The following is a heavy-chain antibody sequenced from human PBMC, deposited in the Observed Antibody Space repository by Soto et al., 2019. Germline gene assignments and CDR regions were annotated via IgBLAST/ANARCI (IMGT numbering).Heavy chain of an antibody. CDR1: GYTFTSYY. J-gene: IGHJ3*02. CDR2: INPSGGST. Sequence: ASVKVSCKASGYTFTSYYMHWVRQAPGQGLEWMGIINPSGGSTSYAQKFQGRVTMTRDTSTSTVYMELSSLRSEDTAVYYCGRCSFGRVPPPSGAFDIWGQGKMLPVSS. CDR3: GRCSFGRVPPPSGAFDI. D-gene: IGHD3-16*01. V-gene: IGHV1-46*01.